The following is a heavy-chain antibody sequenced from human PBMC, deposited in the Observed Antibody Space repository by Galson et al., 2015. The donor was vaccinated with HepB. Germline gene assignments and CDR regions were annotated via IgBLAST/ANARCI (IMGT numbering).Heavy chain of an antibody. Sequence: SLRLSCAASKFAFSSYGMHWVRQAPGKGLDWVAFIRSDGNNKYYADSVKGRFTISRDNSKNTLYLQMNSLRPEDTAVYYCANTPIPAGYWGQGTLVTVSS. V-gene: IGHV3-30*02. CDR2: IRSDGNNK. D-gene: IGHD2-2*02. J-gene: IGHJ4*02. CDR1: KFAFSSYG. CDR3: ANTPIPAGY.